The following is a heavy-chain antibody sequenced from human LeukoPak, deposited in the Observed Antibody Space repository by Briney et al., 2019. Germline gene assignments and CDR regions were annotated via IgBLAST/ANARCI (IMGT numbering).Heavy chain of an antibody. Sequence: GGSLRLSCAASGLTFSTYSMNWVRQAPGKGLEWVSYISSSGNTIYYVDSVKGRFTISRDNAQNSLYLQMSSLRAEDTAVYYCARLLWGNCRFDYWGQGTLVTVSS. D-gene: IGHD3-16*02. CDR2: ISSSGNTI. J-gene: IGHJ4*02. V-gene: IGHV3-48*01. CDR1: GLTFSTYS. CDR3: ARLLWGNCRFDY.